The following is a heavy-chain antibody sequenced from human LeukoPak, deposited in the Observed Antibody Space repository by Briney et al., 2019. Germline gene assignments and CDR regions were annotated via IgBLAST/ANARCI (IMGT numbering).Heavy chain of an antibody. Sequence: ASVKVSCKASGYTFTSYGISWVRQAPGQGLEWMGRINPNSGDTNYAQKFQGRVTMTRDTSISTAYMELSRLRSDDTAVYYCARDYCSSTSCIFDYWGQGTLVTVSS. J-gene: IGHJ4*02. CDR1: GYTFTSYG. CDR2: INPNSGDT. D-gene: IGHD2-2*01. V-gene: IGHV1-2*06. CDR3: ARDYCSSTSCIFDY.